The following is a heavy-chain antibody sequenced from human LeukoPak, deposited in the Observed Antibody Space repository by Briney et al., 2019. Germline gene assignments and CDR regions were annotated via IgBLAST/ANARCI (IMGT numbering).Heavy chain of an antibody. J-gene: IGHJ4*02. V-gene: IGHV4-31*03. Sequence: SETLSLTCTVSGGSISSGGYYWSWIRQHPGKGLEWIGYIYYSGSTYYNPSLKSRVTISVDTSKNQFSLKLSSATAADTAVYYCARVRVPAAFDYWGQGTLVTVSS. D-gene: IGHD2-2*01. CDR1: GGSISSGGYY. CDR2: IYYSGST. CDR3: ARVRVPAAFDY.